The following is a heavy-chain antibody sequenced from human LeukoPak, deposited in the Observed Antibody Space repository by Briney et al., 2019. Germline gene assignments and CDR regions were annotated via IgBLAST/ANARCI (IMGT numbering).Heavy chain of an antibody. D-gene: IGHD3-22*01. J-gene: IGHJ4*02. CDR3: ARVFDSGGYYPYYFDY. V-gene: IGHV1-8*01. CDR1: GYTFTSYD. Sequence: GASVKVSCKASGYTFTSYDINWVRQATGQGLEWMGWMNPNSGNTGYAQKFQGRVTMTRNTSISTAYMELSSLRSEDTAVYYCARVFDSGGYYPYYFDYWGQGTLVTVSS. CDR2: MNPNSGNT.